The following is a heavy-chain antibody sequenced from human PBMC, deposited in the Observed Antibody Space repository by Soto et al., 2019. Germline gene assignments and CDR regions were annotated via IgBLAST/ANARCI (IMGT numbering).Heavy chain of an antibody. CDR3: AREVYGGMDV. J-gene: IGHJ6*02. D-gene: IGHD1-20*01. CDR1: GGSISSYY. CDR2: IYYSGST. Sequence: QVQLQESGPGLVKPSETLSLTCTVSGGSISSYYWSWIRQPPGKGLEWIGYIYYSGSTNYNPSLKRRVTISVDTSKNQFSLKLSSVTAADTAVYYCAREVYGGMDVWGQGTTVTVSS. V-gene: IGHV4-59*01.